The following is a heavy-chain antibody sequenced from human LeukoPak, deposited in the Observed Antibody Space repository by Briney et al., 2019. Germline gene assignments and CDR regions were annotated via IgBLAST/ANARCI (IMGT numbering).Heavy chain of an antibody. V-gene: IGHV3-21*01. J-gene: IGHJ4*02. CDR2: ISSSRSYI. D-gene: IGHD5-18*01. CDR1: GFTFSSYS. CDR3: ARALGYNYGYSLCFDY. Sequence: GGSLRLSCAASGFTFSSYSMNWVRQAPWKGLEWVSSISSSRSYIYYADSVKGRFTISRDNAKNSLYLQMNSLRAEDTAVYYCARALGYNYGYSLCFDYWGQGTLVSASS.